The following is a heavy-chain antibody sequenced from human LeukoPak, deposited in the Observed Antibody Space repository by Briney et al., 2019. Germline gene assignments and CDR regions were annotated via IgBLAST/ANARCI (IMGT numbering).Heavy chain of an antibody. CDR3: ASGRYDNSGYYGYYFDY. J-gene: IGHJ4*02. CDR2: IYYSGTT. D-gene: IGHD3-22*01. Sequence: SETLSLTCTVSGGSISSSSYYWGWVRQPPGKGPEWIGTIYYSGTTYYNPSLKSRVTISVDTSKNQFSLKLSSVTAADTAVYYCASGRYDNSGYYGYYFDYWGQGALVTVSS. CDR1: GGSISSSSYY. V-gene: IGHV4-39*07.